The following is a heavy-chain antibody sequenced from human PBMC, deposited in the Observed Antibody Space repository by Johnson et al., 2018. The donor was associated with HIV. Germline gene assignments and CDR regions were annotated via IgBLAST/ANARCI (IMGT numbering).Heavy chain of an antibody. Sequence: EVQLVESGGGLVKPGGCLRLSCAASGFTFTNAWMTWVRQAPGKGLEWVGRIKSKTDGGTTDYAAPVKGKFSISRDDSKNTLYLQMNSLKTEDTAVYYCSTGFSSWAFDIWGQGTMVTVSS. CDR3: STGFSSWAFDI. J-gene: IGHJ3*02. CDR1: GFTFTNAW. D-gene: IGHD6-13*01. V-gene: IGHV3-15*05. CDR2: IKSKTDGGTT.